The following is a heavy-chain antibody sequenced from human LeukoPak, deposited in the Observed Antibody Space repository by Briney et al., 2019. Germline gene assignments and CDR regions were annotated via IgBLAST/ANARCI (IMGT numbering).Heavy chain of an antibody. CDR1: GFSFSSYG. CDR3: ARERGSGPTNYFDY. J-gene: IGHJ4*02. Sequence: GGSLRLSCAASGFSFSSYGMHWVRQAPGKGLEWVAVISYDGSNKYYADSVKGRFTISRDNSKNTLYLQMNSLRAEDTAVYYCARERGSGPTNYFDYWGQGTLVTVSS. V-gene: IGHV3-30*03. CDR2: ISYDGSNK. D-gene: IGHD6-19*01.